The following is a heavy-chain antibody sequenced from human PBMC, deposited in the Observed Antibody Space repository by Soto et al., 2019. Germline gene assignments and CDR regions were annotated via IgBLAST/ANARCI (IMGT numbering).Heavy chain of an antibody. CDR3: ARERIAAAGTIYYYGMDV. CDR2: IIPIFGTA. D-gene: IGHD6-13*01. V-gene: IGHV1-69*01. J-gene: IGHJ6*02. Sequence: QVQLVQSGAEVKKPGSSVKVSCTASGGTFSSYAISWVRQAPGQGLEWMGGIIPIFGTANYAQKFQGRVTITADESTSTAYMELSSLRSEDTAVYYCARERIAAAGTIYYYGMDVWGQGTTVTVSS. CDR1: GGTFSSYA.